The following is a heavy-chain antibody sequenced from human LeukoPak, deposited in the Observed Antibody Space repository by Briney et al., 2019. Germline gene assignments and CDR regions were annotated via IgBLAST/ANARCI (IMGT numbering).Heavy chain of an antibody. V-gene: IGHV3-23*01. D-gene: IGHD3-10*01. Sequence: GGSLRLSCAVSGIALSNYGMSWVRQAPGKGLEWVAGITGSGGSTNYADSVKGRFTISRDNPKNTLYLQMNSLRAEDTAVYFCAKRGVVVRVILVGFHKEAYYFDSWGQGALVTVSS. J-gene: IGHJ4*02. CDR1: GIALSNYG. CDR3: AKRGVVVRVILVGFHKEAYYFDS. CDR2: ITGSGGST.